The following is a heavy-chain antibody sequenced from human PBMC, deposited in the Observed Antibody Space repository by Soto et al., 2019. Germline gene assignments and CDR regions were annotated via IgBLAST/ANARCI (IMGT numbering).Heavy chain of an antibody. J-gene: IGHJ2*01. Sequence: QVQLQQWGAGLLKPSETLSLTCAVYVGSFSGYYWSWIRQPPGKGLEWIGEINHNGSTNYNPSLKSRVPISVDTSKNQCSLKLSSVTAADTAVYYCARMAVVIAIRYFDLWGRGTLVTVSS. CDR1: VGSFSGYY. D-gene: IGHD2-21*01. V-gene: IGHV4-34*01. CDR3: ARMAVVIAIRYFDL. CDR2: INHNGST.